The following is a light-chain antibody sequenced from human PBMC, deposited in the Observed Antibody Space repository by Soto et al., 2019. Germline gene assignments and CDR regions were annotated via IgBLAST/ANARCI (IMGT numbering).Light chain of an antibody. J-gene: IGKJ5*01. CDR2: KAS. CDR1: QSISSW. CDR3: QESTSYLIP. Sequence: DIQMTQPHSSLSASVGDRVTITFRASQSISSWLAWYQQKPGKAPKLLIYKASSLESGVPSRFSGSGSGTEFTLTISSLQPDDFAPYYCQESTSYLIPFGQGALL. V-gene: IGKV1-5*03.